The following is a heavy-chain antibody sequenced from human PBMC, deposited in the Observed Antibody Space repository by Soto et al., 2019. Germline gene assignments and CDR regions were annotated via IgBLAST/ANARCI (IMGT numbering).Heavy chain of an antibody. V-gene: IGHV4-59*01. J-gene: IGHJ6*02. CDR1: GGSISGYY. CDR3: ARHQLLPFYYALDV. CDR2: IYYRGST. D-gene: IGHD2-15*01. Sequence: PSETLSLTCTVSGGSISGYYWSWIRQSPGKGLEYIGYIYYRGSTNYNPSLKSRVTMSIDTSRNQFSLRVNSVTAADTAVYYCARHQLLPFYYALDVWGQGTTVTVSS.